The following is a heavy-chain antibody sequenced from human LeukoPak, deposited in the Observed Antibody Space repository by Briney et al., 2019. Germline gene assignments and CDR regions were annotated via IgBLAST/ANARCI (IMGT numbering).Heavy chain of an antibody. CDR2: IIPIFGTA. CDR1: GGTFSSYA. CDR3: ARVSYDSSGSAGGYFDY. D-gene: IGHD3-22*01. J-gene: IGHJ4*02. Sequence: GASVKVSCKASGGTFSSYAISWVRQAPGQGLEWVGGIIPIFGTANYAQKFQGRVTITADESTSTAYMELSSLRSEDTAVYYCARVSYDSSGSAGGYFDYWGQGTLVTVSS. V-gene: IGHV1-69*13.